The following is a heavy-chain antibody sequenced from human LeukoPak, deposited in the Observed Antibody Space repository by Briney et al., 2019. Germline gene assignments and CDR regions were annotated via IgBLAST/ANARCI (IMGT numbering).Heavy chain of an antibody. CDR1: GYSFTSYW. Sequence: GESLKISCKGSGYSFTSYWIGWVRQMPGKGLEWMGIIYPGDSDTRYSPSFQGQVTISADKSIGTAYLQWSSLKASDTAMYYCARRVVVTAMDPLDAFDIWGQGTMVTVSS. V-gene: IGHV5-51*01. D-gene: IGHD2-21*02. CDR2: IYPGDSDT. CDR3: ARRVVVTAMDPLDAFDI. J-gene: IGHJ3*02.